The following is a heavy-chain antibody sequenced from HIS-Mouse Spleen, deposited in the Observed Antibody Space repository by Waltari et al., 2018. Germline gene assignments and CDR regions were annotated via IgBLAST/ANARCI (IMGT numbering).Heavy chain of an antibody. CDR1: GFTFSSYG. D-gene: IGHD1-26*01. CDR3: ARLYSGSYYWFDP. V-gene: IGHV3-33*01. J-gene: IGHJ5*02. Sequence: VQLVESGGGVVQPGSSLGLSCAAAGFTFSSYGLHWARQAPGKGLEWVAVIWYDGSNKYYADSVKGRFTISRDNSKNTLYLQMNSLRAEDTAVYYCARLYSGSYYWFDPWGQGTLVTVSS. CDR2: IWYDGSNK.